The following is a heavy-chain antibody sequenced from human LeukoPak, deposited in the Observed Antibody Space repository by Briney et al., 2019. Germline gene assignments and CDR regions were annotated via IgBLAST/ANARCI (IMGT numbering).Heavy chain of an antibody. V-gene: IGHV3-33*01. CDR1: GFTFSSYG. CDR3: ARDGEDCSSTSCYPDY. J-gene: IGHJ4*02. CDR2: IWYDGSNK. Sequence: GRSLRLSCAASGFTFSSYGMHWVRQAPGKGLEWVAVIWYDGSNKYYADSVKGRFTISRDNSKNTLYLQMNSLRAEDTAVYYCARDGEDCSSTSCYPDYWGQGTLATVSS. D-gene: IGHD2-2*01.